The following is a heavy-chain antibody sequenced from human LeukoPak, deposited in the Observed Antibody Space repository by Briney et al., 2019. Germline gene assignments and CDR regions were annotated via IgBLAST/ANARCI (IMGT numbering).Heavy chain of an antibody. CDR2: ISSSSYI. J-gene: IGHJ6*02. CDR3: ARRDGYNSYYYGMDV. Sequence: GGSLRLSCAASGFTFSYYSMNWVRQAPGRGLEWVSSISSSSYIYYADSVKGRFTISRDNAKNSLYLQMNSLRAEDTAVYYCARRDGYNSYYYGMDVWGQGTTVTVFS. V-gene: IGHV3-21*01. CDR1: GFTFSYYS. D-gene: IGHD5-24*01.